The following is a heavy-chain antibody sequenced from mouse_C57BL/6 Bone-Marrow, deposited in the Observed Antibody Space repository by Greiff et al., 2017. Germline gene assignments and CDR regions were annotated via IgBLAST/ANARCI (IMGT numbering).Heavy chain of an antibody. CDR2: IHPNSGST. V-gene: IGHV1-64*01. J-gene: IGHJ1*03. Sequence: VKLQQPGAELVKPGASVKLSCKASGYTFTSYWMHWVKQRPGQGLEWIGMIHPNSGSTNYNEKFKSKATLTVDKSSSTAYMQLSSLTSEDSAVYYCARQLKLRFYWYFDVWGTGTTVTVSS. D-gene: IGHD3-2*02. CDR1: GYTFTSYW. CDR3: ARQLKLRFYWYFDV.